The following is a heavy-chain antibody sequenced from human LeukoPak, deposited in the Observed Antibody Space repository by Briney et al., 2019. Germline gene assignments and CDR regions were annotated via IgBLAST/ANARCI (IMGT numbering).Heavy chain of an antibody. J-gene: IGHJ5*02. Sequence: SQTLSLTCAISGDSVSSNSATWNWIRQSPSRGLEWLGRTYYRSTWYNDYAVSVRGRITVNPDTSKDQFSLHLNSVTPEDTAVYYCARRLTQYDCFDPWGQGILVTVSS. CDR3: ARRLTQYDCFDP. V-gene: IGHV6-1*01. CDR1: GDSVSSNSAT. D-gene: IGHD2-2*01. CDR2: TYYRSTWYN.